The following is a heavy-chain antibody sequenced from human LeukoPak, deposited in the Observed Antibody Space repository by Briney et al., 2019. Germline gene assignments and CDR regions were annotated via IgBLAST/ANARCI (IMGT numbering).Heavy chain of an antibody. CDR3: ARFSLERSLYFDY. Sequence: GASVKVSCKASGYTFTGYYIYWVRQAPGQGLEWMGWINPNNDVTHYAQKFQGRVTMTRDTSIGTAYMELNRLTSDDTAVYYCARFSLERSLYFDYWGQGTLVTVSS. D-gene: IGHD1-1*01. CDR1: GYTFTGYY. J-gene: IGHJ4*02. V-gene: IGHV1-2*02. CDR2: INPNNDVT.